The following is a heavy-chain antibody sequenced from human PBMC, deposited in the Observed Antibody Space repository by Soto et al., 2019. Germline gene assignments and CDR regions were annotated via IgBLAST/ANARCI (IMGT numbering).Heavy chain of an antibody. Sequence: GGSLRLSCTASGFTFSSQWLHWVRQAPGKGLMWISRILNDGTTTNYADTVKGRFNVSRDNAKKTMSLQMNNLRAEDTAVYYCATWRGGYTYGLDHWGQGTPVTVSS. J-gene: IGHJ4*02. CDR3: ATWRGGYTYGLDH. CDR2: ILNDGTTT. CDR1: GFTFSSQW. V-gene: IGHV3-74*01. D-gene: IGHD5-18*01.